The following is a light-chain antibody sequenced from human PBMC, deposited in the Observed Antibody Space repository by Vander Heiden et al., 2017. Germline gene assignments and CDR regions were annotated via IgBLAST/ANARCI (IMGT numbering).Light chain of an antibody. J-gene: IGKJ4*01. CDR3: QQRSNWLT. CDR2: DAS. V-gene: IGKV3-11*01. CDR1: QSVTRH. Sequence: EIVLTQSPATLSLSPGERATLSCRASQSVTRHLAWYQQKPGQAPRLLIYDASNRATGIPARFSGSGSGTDFTLTISSLEPEDFAVYYWQQRSNWLTFGGGTKVEIK.